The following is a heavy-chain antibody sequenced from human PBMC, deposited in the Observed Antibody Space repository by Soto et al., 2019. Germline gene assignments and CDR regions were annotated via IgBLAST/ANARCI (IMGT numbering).Heavy chain of an antibody. D-gene: IGHD3-22*01. CDR3: ARDRGRGFYYGGFCDI. CDR2: IIPIFGTA. Sequence: ASVKVSCKASGYTFTSYAISWVRQAPGQGLEWMGGIIPIFGTANYAQKFQGRVTITADESTSTAYMELSSLRSEDTAVYYCARDRGRGFYYGGFCDIWGQGTMVTVSS. CDR1: GYTFTSYA. J-gene: IGHJ3*02. V-gene: IGHV1-69*13.